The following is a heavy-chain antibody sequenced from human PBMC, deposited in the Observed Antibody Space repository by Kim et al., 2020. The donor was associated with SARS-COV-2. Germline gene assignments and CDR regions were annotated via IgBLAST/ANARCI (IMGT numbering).Heavy chain of an antibody. J-gene: IGHJ5*02. D-gene: IGHD3-16*02. V-gene: IGHV4-4*02. CDR3: ARRADYDYIWGSYRPA. Sequence: SLKSRVTISVDKSKNQFSLKLSSVTAADTAVYYCARRADYDYIWGSYRPAWGQGTLVTVSS.